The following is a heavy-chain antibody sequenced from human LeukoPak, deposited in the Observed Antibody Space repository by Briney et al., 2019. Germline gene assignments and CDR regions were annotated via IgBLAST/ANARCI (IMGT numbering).Heavy chain of an antibody. CDR3: ARGVKGYCSTTNCLPYYLDY. J-gene: IGHJ4*02. Sequence: GGSLRLPCAASGFTFSSYPMSWVRQAPGKGLEWLAYISSSSSNIYYADSVRGGFTISRDNAKNSLYLQMNSLRAEDTAVYYCARGVKGYCSTTNCLPYYLDYWGQGTLVTVSS. D-gene: IGHD2-2*01. V-gene: IGHV3-48*01. CDR1: GFTFSSYP. CDR2: ISSSSSNI.